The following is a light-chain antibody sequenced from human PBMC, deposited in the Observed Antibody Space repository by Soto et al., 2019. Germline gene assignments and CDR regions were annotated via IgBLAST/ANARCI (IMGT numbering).Light chain of an antibody. V-gene: IGKV3-20*01. J-gene: IGKJ4*01. Sequence: EIVLTQSPGTLSLSPGERATLSCRASQSVTNNYLAWYQQKPGQAPRLLIDGASRRATAIPDRFSGSGSGTDFTLTISRLEPEDFAVYYCQQFSSYPLTFGGGTKVDIK. CDR1: QSVTNNY. CDR3: QQFSSYPLT. CDR2: GAS.